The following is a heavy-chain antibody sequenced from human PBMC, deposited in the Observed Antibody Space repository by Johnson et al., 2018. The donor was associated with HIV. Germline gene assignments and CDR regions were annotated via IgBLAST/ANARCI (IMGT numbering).Heavy chain of an antibody. CDR1: GFTFSSYA. V-gene: IGHV3-66*01. J-gene: IGHJ3*02. D-gene: IGHD3-22*01. Sequence: VQLVESGGGVVQPGRSLRLSCAASGFTFSSYAMHWVRQAPGKGLEWVAVIYSGGSTYYADSVKGRFTISRDNSKNTLYLQMNSLRAEDTAVYYCARDVANDYDPGAFDIWGQGTMVTVSS. CDR2: IYSGGST. CDR3: ARDVANDYDPGAFDI.